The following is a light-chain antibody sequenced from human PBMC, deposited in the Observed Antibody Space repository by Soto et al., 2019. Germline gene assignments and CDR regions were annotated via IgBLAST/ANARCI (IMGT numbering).Light chain of an antibody. Sequence: EIVLTQSPATMSLSPGERATLSCRASQSVSSYLAWCQQKRGQAPRLLIYDASNSATGIPARFSGSGSGTDFTLTISSLEPEDFAVYYCQQRSNWPPGFTFGPGTKVDIK. CDR2: DAS. CDR3: QQRSNWPPGFT. J-gene: IGKJ3*01. V-gene: IGKV3-11*01. CDR1: QSVSSY.